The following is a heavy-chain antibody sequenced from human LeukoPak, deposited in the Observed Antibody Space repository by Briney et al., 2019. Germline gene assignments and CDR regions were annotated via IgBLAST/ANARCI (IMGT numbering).Heavy chain of an antibody. D-gene: IGHD5-18*01. Sequence: SETLSLTCTVSGGSISSSSYYWGWIRQPPGKGLEWIGSIYYSGSTYYNPSLKSRVTISVDTSKDQFSLKLTSVTAADTAMYYCARWFRGYRDAFDIWGQGTLVTVSS. CDR1: GGSISSSSYY. CDR2: IYYSGST. V-gene: IGHV4-39*01. J-gene: IGHJ3*02. CDR3: ARWFRGYRDAFDI.